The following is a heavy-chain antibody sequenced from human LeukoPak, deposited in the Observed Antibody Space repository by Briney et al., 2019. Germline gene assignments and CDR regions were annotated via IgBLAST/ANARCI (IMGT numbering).Heavy chain of an antibody. J-gene: IGHJ1*01. CDR2: IIPIFGTA. CDR3: ARTDLAYCGGDCYSLPFQH. Sequence: GASVKVSCKASGGTFSSYAISWVRQAAGQGLEWMGGIIPIFGTANYAQKFQGRVTITADKSTSTAYMELSSLRSEETAVYYCARTDLAYCGGDCYSLPFQHWGQGTLVTVSS. V-gene: IGHV1-69*06. CDR1: GGTFSSYA. D-gene: IGHD2-21*02.